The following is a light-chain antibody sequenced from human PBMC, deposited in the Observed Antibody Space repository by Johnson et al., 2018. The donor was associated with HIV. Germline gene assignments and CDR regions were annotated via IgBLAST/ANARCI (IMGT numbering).Light chain of an antibody. CDR3: GTWDSSLSAYV. J-gene: IGLJ1*01. CDR1: SSNIGNNY. V-gene: IGLV1-51*01. CDR2: DNN. Sequence: QSVLTQPPSVSAAPGQKVTISCSGSSSNIGNNYVSWYQQLPGTAPKLLIYDNNKLPSGIPDRFSGSKSGTSATLGITGLQTGDEADYYCGTWDSSLSAYVFVTGTKVTVL.